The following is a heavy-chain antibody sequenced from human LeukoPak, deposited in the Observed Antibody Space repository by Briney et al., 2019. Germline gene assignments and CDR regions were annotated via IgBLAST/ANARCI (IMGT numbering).Heavy chain of an antibody. V-gene: IGHV1-18*01. CDR2: ISAYNGNT. CDR1: GYLFTSFG. D-gene: IGHD3-3*01. J-gene: IGHJ5*02. CDR3: AREDWSGYWFDP. Sequence: ALVRVSCKASGYLFTSFGTSWVRQAPGQGLEWLGWISAYNGNTIYAQKLQGRVTMTTDTSTSTAYMELRSLRSDDTAVYYCAREDWSGYWFDPWGQGTLVTVSS.